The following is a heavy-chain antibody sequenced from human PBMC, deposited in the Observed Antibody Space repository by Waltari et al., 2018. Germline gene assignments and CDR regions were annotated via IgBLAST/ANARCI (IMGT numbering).Heavy chain of an antibody. J-gene: IGHJ4*02. D-gene: IGHD2-2*03. V-gene: IGHV4-38-2*01. Sequence: QVQLQESGPGLVKPSETLSLTGAVSGYSIKSCYYLGWIRQPPGKGLEWIETIYHSGTTFYNPPLTSRVTTSMDTSKNQFSLKLKSVTAADTAVYYCTRQVLGYCTSAACRRLESWGQGTLVTVSS. CDR1: GYSIKSCYY. CDR3: TRQVLGYCTSAACRRLES. CDR2: IYHSGTT.